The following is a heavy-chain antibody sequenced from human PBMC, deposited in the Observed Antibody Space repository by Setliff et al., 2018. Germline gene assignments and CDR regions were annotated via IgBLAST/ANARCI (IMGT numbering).Heavy chain of an antibody. CDR1: GYTFTSYG. V-gene: IGHV1-18*03. CDR2: ISAYNGNT. CDR3: ATEKFPGDWGDY. Sequence: ASVKVSCKASGYTFTSYGISWVRQAPGQGLEWMGWISAYNGNTNYAQKLQGRVTMTTDTSTRTAYMEVTSLRSDDMAVYYCATEKFPGDWGDYWGQGTLVTVSS. J-gene: IGHJ4*02. D-gene: IGHD2-21*01.